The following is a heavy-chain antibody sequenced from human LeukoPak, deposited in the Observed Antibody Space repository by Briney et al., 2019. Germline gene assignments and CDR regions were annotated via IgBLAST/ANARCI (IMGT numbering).Heavy chain of an antibody. J-gene: IGHJ4*02. V-gene: IGHV3-30*18. CDR1: GFTFSNYG. Sequence: GGSLRLSCAASGFTFSNYGMHWVRQAPDKGLEWVAVISYDGSNKYFADSVKGRFTISRDNSKNTLYLQMNSLRAEDTAVYYCAKARRYYYDSSGYYFDYWGQGTLVTVSS. D-gene: IGHD3-22*01. CDR3: AKARRYYYDSSGYYFDY. CDR2: ISYDGSNK.